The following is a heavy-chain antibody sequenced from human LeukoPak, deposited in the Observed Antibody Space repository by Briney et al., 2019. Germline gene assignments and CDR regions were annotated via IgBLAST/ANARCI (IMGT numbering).Heavy chain of an antibody. Sequence: SATVSCKASGGTFSSYAVSWVRQAPGQGLEWMGGIIPIFGTANYAQKFQGRVTITTDESTSTAYMELSSLRSEDTAVYYCARFRYLGGWTYYGMDVWGQGTTVTVSS. CDR3: ARFRYLGGWTYYGMDV. D-gene: IGHD3-16*02. CDR1: GGTFSSYA. V-gene: IGHV1-69*05. J-gene: IGHJ6*02. CDR2: IIPIFGTA.